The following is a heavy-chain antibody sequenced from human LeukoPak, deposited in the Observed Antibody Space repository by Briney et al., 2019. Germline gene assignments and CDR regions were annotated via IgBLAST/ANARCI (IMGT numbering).Heavy chain of an antibody. CDR2: INGDGSTT. V-gene: IGHV3-74*01. D-gene: IGHD6-13*01. CDR1: GFTFSSYA. CDR3: ARGKNYSPTFDF. J-gene: IGHJ4*02. Sequence: PGGSLRLSCAGSGFTFSSYAMAWVRQAPGKGLVWVSRINGDGSTTTYADSVKGQFTISRDNAKNSLYLQMDSLRDEDTAIYYCARGKNYSPTFDFWGQGVLVTVSS.